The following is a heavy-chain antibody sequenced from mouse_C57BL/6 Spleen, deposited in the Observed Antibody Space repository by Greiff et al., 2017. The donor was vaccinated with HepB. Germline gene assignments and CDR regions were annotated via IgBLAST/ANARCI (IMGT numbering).Heavy chain of an antibody. CDR3: ASNYFRFAY. Sequence: QVQLKESGPGLVQPSQSLSITCTVSGFSLTSYGVHWVRQSPGKGLEWLGVIWSGGSTDYNAAFISRLSISKDNSKSQVFFKMNSLQADDTAIYYCASNYFRFAYWGQGTLVTVSA. CDR2: IWSGGST. CDR1: GFSLTSYG. V-gene: IGHV2-2*01. J-gene: IGHJ3*01.